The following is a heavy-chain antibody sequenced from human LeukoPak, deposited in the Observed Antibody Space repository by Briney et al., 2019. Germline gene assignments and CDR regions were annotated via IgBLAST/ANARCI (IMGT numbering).Heavy chain of an antibody. CDR2: IKQDGSER. V-gene: IGHV3-7*01. CDR1: GFTFSNAW. J-gene: IGHJ4*02. D-gene: IGHD6-13*01. CDR3: VRAIAAAASY. Sequence: PGGSLRLSCAASGFTFSNAWMSWVRQAPGRGLEWVTNIKQDGSERYYVDSVKGRFTITRGNAKNSLSLQMNSLRAEDTAVYYCVRAIAAAASYWGQGTLVTVSS.